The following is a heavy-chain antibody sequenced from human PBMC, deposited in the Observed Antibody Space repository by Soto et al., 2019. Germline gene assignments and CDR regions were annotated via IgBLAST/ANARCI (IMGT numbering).Heavy chain of an antibody. CDR1: GFTFTSSA. J-gene: IGHJ6*02. CDR3: AAGGPPAYYYYYGMDV. CDR2: IVVGSGNT. Sequence: SVKVSCKASGFTFTSSAVQWVRQARGQRLEWIGWIVVGSGNTNYAQKFQERVTITRDMSTSTAYMELSSLRSEDTAVYYCAAGGPPAYYYYYGMDVWGQGTTVTVSS. V-gene: IGHV1-58*01. D-gene: IGHD2-15*01.